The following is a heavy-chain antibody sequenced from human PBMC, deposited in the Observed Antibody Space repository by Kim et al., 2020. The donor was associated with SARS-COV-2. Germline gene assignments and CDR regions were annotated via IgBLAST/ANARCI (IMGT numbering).Heavy chain of an antibody. CDR3: ARDSYRYDS. CDR2: ISRDTIAT. J-gene: IGHJ4*02. D-gene: IGHD5-18*01. V-gene: IGHV3-30*03. CDR1: GFPFNIFA. Sequence: GGSLRLSCAASGFPFNIFAMHWVRQAPGKGLEWVSFISRDTIATYYADSVKGRFIVSRDDSTNMLYLQLNNLRAEASAVYYCARDSYRYDSWGRGTLVTV.